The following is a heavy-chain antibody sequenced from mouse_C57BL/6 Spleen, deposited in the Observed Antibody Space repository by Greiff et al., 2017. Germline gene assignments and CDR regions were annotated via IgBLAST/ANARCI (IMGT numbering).Heavy chain of an antibody. CDR1: GYTFTSYW. CDR3: ARVLPYYAMDY. J-gene: IGHJ4*01. D-gene: IGHD1-1*01. V-gene: IGHV1-50*01. CDR2: IDPSDSYT. Sequence: QVQLQQPGAELVKPGASVKLSCKASGYTFTSYWMQWVKQRPGQGLEWIGEIDPSDSYTNYNQKFKGKATLTVDTSSSTAYMQLSSLKSEDSAVYDCARVLPYYAMDYWGQGTSVTVYS.